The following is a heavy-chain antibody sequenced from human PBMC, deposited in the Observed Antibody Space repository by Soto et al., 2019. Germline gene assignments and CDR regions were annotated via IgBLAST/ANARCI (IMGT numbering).Heavy chain of an antibody. J-gene: IGHJ4*02. CDR3: GKVLVGATGHTDSDS. CDR1: GGSIYRSGYY. Sequence: QVQLQESGPGLVKPSESLSLTCTVSGGSIYRSGYYWGWIRQPPGRGLEWIGNIDYNGVTYSNPSLKSRLTISRDTSKNQFSLKLTSVTAADTALYYCGKVLVGATGHTDSDSWGPGTLVAVSS. CDR2: IDYNGVT. V-gene: IGHV4-39*01. D-gene: IGHD2-15*01.